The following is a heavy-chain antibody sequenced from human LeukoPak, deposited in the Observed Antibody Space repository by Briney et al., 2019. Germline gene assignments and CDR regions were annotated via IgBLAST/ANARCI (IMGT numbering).Heavy chain of an antibody. CDR3: AKSHYDFWSTYSLSAFDV. D-gene: IGHD3-3*01. Sequence: PGGSLRLSCAASGVTFSNYGMHWVRQAPGKGLEWVALISYDGRNKYYADSVKGRFTISRDNSKNTLYLEMNSLRAEDTAVFYCAKSHYDFWSTYSLSAFDVWGQGTMVTVSS. V-gene: IGHV3-30*18. J-gene: IGHJ3*01. CDR1: GVTFSNYG. CDR2: ISYDGRNK.